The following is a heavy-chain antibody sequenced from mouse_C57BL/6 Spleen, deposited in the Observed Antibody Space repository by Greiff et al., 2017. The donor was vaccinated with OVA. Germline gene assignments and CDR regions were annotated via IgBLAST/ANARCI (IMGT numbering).Heavy chain of an antibody. J-gene: IGHJ2*01. Sequence: VQLQQPGAELVRPGASVTLSCKASGYTFTDYEMHWVKQRPVHGLEWIGAIDPETGGTAYNQKFKGKAILTADKSSSTAYMELRSLTSKDSAVYYCTRGSSSDYWGQGTTLTVSS. CDR1: GYTFTDYE. CDR2: IDPETGGT. V-gene: IGHV1-15*01. CDR3: TRGSSSDY. D-gene: IGHD1-1*01.